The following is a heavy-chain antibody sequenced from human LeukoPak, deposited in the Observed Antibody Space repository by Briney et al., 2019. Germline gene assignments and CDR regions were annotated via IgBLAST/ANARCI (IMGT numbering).Heavy chain of an antibody. V-gene: IGHV3-7*01. CDR3: ARRSSYFDY. CDR2: INEDGSEK. Sequence: GGSPRLSCSVSGFTFSNYWMTWVRQAPGRGLECLAIINEDGSEKHHVDSVKGRFTISRDNAENSLYLQMNSLRAEDTAVYYCARRSSYFDYWGQGTLVTVSS. CDR1: GFTFSNYW. J-gene: IGHJ4*02. D-gene: IGHD5/OR15-5a*01.